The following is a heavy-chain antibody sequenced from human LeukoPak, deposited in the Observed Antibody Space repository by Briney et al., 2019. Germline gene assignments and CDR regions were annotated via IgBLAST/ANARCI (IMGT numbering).Heavy chain of an antibody. Sequence: GGPLSLSGAAPGFTFVNYGNHGFAKPPGKGWVGAYVFITDGSITNYADSVKGRFSISRDNAKNTLYLQMSSLRAEDTAVYYCARDRGPRTGFMVREAYDYWGQGTLVTVSS. J-gene: IGHJ4*02. CDR2: FITDGSIT. CDR1: GFTFVNYG. D-gene: IGHD3-10*01. V-gene: IGHV3-74*01. CDR3: ARDRGPRTGFMVREAYDY.